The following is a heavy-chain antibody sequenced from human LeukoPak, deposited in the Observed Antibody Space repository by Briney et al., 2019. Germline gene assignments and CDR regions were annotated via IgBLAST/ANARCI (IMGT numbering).Heavy chain of an antibody. CDR1: GFTFSGYG. J-gene: IGHJ6*03. V-gene: IGHV3-30*02. CDR2: IRYDGSNK. D-gene: IGHD3-22*01. CDR3: AKEPFYDSSGYPSDYYYYMDV. Sequence: PGGSLRLSCAASGFTFSGYGMHWVRQAPGKGLEWVAFIRYDGSNKYYADSVKGRFTISRDNSKNTLYLQMNSLRAEDTAVYYCAKEPFYDSSGYPSDYYYYMDVWGKGTTVTVSS.